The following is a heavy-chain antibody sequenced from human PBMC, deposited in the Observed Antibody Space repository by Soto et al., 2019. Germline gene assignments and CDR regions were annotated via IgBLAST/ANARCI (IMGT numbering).Heavy chain of an antibody. D-gene: IGHD6-19*01. J-gene: IGHJ5*01. Sequence: EVQLVESGGGLVQPGGSLRLSCAASGFTFSGFWMNWVRQAPGKGLEWVANIKQDGSETYYVDSLKGRFTISRDNAKNSLYLQMNTLSVEDTAVYYCAGGSGWLTDSWGQGTLVTVSS. CDR2: IKQDGSET. CDR1: GFTFSGFW. CDR3: AGGSGWLTDS. V-gene: IGHV3-7*04.